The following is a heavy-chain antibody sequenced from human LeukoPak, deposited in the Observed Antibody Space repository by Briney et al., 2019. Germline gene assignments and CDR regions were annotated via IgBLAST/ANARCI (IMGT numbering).Heavy chain of an antibody. V-gene: IGHV3-7*01. J-gene: IGHJ4*02. CDR2: IRHDGNAK. D-gene: IGHD2-15*01. Sequence: GGSLRLSCAASGFAFSDFWMSWVRQAPGKGLEWVANIRHDGNAKNYVPSVKGRFTISRDNAKNSLYLQMNSLTVEDTAVYYCATSHDSAGNDWGQGTLVTVSS. CDR1: GFAFSDFW. CDR3: ATSHDSAGND.